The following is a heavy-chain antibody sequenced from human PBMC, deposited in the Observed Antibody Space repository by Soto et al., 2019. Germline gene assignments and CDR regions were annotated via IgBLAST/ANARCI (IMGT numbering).Heavy chain of an antibody. Sequence: SETLSLTCTVSGGSISSYYWSWIRQPPGKGLEWIGYIYYSGSTNYNPSLKSRVTISVDTSKNQFSLKLSSVTAADTAVYYCARQYGDYSPFFDYWGQGTLVTVSS. CDR2: IYYSGST. J-gene: IGHJ4*02. CDR3: ARQYGDYSPFFDY. D-gene: IGHD4-17*01. V-gene: IGHV4-59*01. CDR1: GGSISSYY.